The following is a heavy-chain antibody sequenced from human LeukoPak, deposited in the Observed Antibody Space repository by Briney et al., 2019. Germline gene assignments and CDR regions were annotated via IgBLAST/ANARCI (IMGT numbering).Heavy chain of an antibody. V-gene: IGHV1-69*05. CDR1: GGTFSSYA. D-gene: IGHD2-15*01. CDR3: ASAYHCSGGSCYPPRH. Sequence: ASVKVSCKASGGTFSSYAISWGRQAPGQGLEWMGGIIPIFGTANYAQKFQGRVTITTDESTSTAYMELSSLRSEDTAVYYCASAYHCSGGSCYPPRHWGQGTLVTVSS. CDR2: IIPIFGTA. J-gene: IGHJ4*02.